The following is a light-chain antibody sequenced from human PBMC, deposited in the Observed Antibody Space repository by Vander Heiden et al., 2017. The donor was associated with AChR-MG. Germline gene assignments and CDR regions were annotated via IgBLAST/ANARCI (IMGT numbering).Light chain of an antibody. V-gene: IGKV1-NL1*01. CDR1: QDISSS. CDR2: GAS. J-gene: IGKJ4*01. Sequence: DIQMTQSPSSLSASVGDRVTITCRASQDISSSLAWYQHKPGKAPKLLLYGASRLETGVPSRFSGSGSGTDYTLTITSLQPEDFATYCCQQSYSTPPLTFGGGTKVEIK. CDR3: QQSYSTPPLT.